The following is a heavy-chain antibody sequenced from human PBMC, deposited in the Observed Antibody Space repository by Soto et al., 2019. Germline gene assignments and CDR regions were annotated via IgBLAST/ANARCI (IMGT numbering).Heavy chain of an antibody. CDR3: ATGGGPGDYYYYYGMDV. D-gene: IGHD3-10*01. CDR1: GGIFNNYA. Sequence: SVKVSCKASGGIFNNYAISWVRQAPGQGLEWMGGIIPIFGTANYAQKFQGRVTITADESTSTAYMELSSLRSEDTAVYYCATGGGPGDYYYYYGMDVWGQGTTVTVSS. CDR2: IIPIFGTA. J-gene: IGHJ6*02. V-gene: IGHV1-69*13.